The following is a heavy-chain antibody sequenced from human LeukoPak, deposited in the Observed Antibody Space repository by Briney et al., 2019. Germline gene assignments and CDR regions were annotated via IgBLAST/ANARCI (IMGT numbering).Heavy chain of an antibody. D-gene: IGHD6-13*01. Sequence: PSETLSLTCTVSGGSISSSSYYWGWIRQPPGKGLEWIGSIYYSGSTYYNPSLKSRVTISVDTSKNQFSLKLSSVTAADTAVYYCASRVAASGRRDYWGQGTWSPSPQ. J-gene: IGHJ4*02. CDR3: ASRVAASGRRDY. V-gene: IGHV4-39*01. CDR1: GGSISSSSYY. CDR2: IYYSGST.